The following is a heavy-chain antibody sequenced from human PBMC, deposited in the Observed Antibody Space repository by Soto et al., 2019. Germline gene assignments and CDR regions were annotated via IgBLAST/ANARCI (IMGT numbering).Heavy chain of an antibody. Sequence: PEGSLRLSWAASGFTFSDHFMDWVRQAPGKGLEWVVRAKSRAYGYATQYAASVKGRFTVSRDDSENSFYLQMNTLKTDDTAVYYCASPELAGDALLDRYFDXWGRGTLVTVSX. D-gene: IGHD2-21*01. CDR1: GFTFSDHF. V-gene: IGHV3-72*01. CDR3: ASPELAGDALLDRYFDX. J-gene: IGHJ2*01. CDR2: AKSRAYGYAT.